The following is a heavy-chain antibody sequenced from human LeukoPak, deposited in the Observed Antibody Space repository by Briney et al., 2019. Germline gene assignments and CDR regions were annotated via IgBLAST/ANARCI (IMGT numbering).Heavy chain of an antibody. CDR1: GGSISSSSYY. V-gene: IGHV4-39*01. CDR3: AGSALCDFWSGYYSEETNLFDP. D-gene: IGHD3-3*01. Sequence: SETLSLTCTVSGGSISSSSYYWGWIRQPPGKGLEWIGSIYYSGSTYYNPSLKRRATISVNTSNNQFSQMLSPVTAADTAVYYWAGSALCDFWSGYYSEETNLFDPWGQGTLVTVSS. CDR2: IYYSGST. J-gene: IGHJ5*02.